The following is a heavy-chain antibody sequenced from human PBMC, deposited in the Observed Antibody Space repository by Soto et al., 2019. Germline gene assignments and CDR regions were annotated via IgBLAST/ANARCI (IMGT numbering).Heavy chain of an antibody. J-gene: IGHJ6*02. V-gene: IGHV4-30-4*01. Sequence: SETLSLTCSVSGGSISSGYYYWSWIRQPPGKGLEWIGNIYYSGNTYYNPSLKSRLIISIDTSKNQSSLKVGSVTAEDTAVYYCASLGRHGWGQGTTVTVSS. D-gene: IGHD3-16*01. CDR1: GGSISSGYYY. CDR2: IYYSGNT. CDR3: ASLGRHG.